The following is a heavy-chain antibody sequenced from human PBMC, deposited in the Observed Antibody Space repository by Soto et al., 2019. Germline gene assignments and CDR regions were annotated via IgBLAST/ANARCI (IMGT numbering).Heavy chain of an antibody. J-gene: IGHJ6*02. Sequence: SETLSLTCTFSGVSISSSSYYWGWIRQPPGKGLEWTGSIYYSGSTYYNPSLKSRVTISVDTSKNQFFLKLSSVTAADTAVYYCARVPYYDFWSGYYKDYYYYGMDVWGQGTTVT. CDR3: ARVPYYDFWSGYYKDYYYYGMDV. V-gene: IGHV4-39*01. CDR1: GVSISSSSYY. CDR2: IYYSGST. D-gene: IGHD3-3*01.